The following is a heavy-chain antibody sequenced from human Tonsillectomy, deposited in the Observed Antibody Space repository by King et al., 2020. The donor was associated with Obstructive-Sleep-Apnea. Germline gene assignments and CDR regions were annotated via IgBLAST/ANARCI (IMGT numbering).Heavy chain of an antibody. J-gene: IGHJ4*02. D-gene: IGHD5-12*01. CDR2: INPSGGTT. CDR1: GYTFSNYY. Sequence: QLVQSGTEVKTPGASVKVSCKASGYTFSNYYIHGVRQAPGQGLEWMGMINPSGGTTTYPQKFQGRVTMTRDTPTNTGYMELSSLRSEDTAVYYCARGRSSGYDREDYWGQGTLVTVSS. V-gene: IGHV1-46*01. CDR3: ARGRSSGYDREDY.